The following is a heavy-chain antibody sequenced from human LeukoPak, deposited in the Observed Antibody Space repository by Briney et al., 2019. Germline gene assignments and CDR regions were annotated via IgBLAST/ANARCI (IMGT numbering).Heavy chain of an antibody. V-gene: IGHV3-23*01. D-gene: IGHD4-17*01. J-gene: IGHJ4*02. CDR1: GFTFSTFA. CDR2: IFPSGGEI. CDR3: AKDSHDYGNY. Sequence: GGSLRLSCAASGFTFSTFAMIWVRQPPGKGLEWVSSIFPSGGEIHYADSVRGRFTISRDNSKSTLYLQMNSLRAEDTAVYYCAKDSHDYGNYWGQGTLVTVSS.